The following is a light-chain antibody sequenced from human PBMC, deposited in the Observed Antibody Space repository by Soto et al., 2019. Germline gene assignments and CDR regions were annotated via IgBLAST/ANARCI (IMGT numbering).Light chain of an antibody. CDR2: DAS. J-gene: IGKJ4*01. CDR1: QSVSSS. V-gene: IGKV3D-15*01. Sequence: ETVMTQSPDTLSVSPGERATLSCRASQSVSSSLAWYQQNPGQAPRLLIYDASARATGIPARFSGSGSGTEFTLTISSLQSEDFAVYYCQQYNNWPLTFGGGTKVEI. CDR3: QQYNNWPLT.